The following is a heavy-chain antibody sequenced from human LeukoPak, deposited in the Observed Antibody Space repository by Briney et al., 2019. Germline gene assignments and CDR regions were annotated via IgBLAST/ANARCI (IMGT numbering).Heavy chain of an antibody. CDR2: INHSGST. CDR1: GGSFSGYY. V-gene: IGHV4-34*01. Sequence: SETLSLTCAVYGGSFSGYYWSWIRQPPGKGLEWIGEINHSGSTNYNPSLKSRVTISVDTSKNQFSLKRSSVTAADTAVYYCARVISAFDYWGQGTLVTVSS. J-gene: IGHJ4*02. CDR3: ARVISAFDY.